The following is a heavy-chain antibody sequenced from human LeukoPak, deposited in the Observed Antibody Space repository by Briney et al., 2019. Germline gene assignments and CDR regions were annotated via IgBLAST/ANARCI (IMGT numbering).Heavy chain of an antibody. CDR1: GFTLSSYE. D-gene: IGHD2-2*01. CDR2: ISSSGSTI. CDR3: AKDKTGSSTSCYDY. J-gene: IGHJ4*02. Sequence: PGGSLRLSCAASGFTLSSYEMNWVRQAPGKGLEWVSYISSSGSTIYYADSVKGRFTISRDNSKNTLYLQMNSLRAEDTAVYYCAKDKTGSSTSCYDYWGQGTLVTVSS. V-gene: IGHV3-48*03.